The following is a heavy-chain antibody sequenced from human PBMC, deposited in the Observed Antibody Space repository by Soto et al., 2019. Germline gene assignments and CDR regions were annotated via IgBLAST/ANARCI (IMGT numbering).Heavy chain of an antibody. CDR2: IYFSGNT. D-gene: IGHD4-4*01. Sequence: SETLSLTWTVSGGYSRSRRCRRVWIRQPPGKGLEWIGNIYFSGNTYYNPSLKSRVTISLDTSTNQFSLRLSSVTAADTAVYYCTRLDYSNLSSTYYYYGMDVWGQGTTVTVSS. V-gene: IGHV4-39*01. J-gene: IGHJ6*01. CDR1: GGYSRSRRCR. CDR3: TRLDYSNLSSTYYYYGMDV.